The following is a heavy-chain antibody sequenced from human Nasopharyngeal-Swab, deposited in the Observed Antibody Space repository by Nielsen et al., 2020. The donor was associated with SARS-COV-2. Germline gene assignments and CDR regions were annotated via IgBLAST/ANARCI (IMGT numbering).Heavy chain of an antibody. CDR2: ISHNGVT. V-gene: IGHV4-34*01. J-gene: IGHJ6*03. CDR3: VRGYRTWSFPSSYYYYHMDV. D-gene: IGHD3-10*01. Sequence: GSLRLSCAVYGGSFSENYWNWVRQSPGKGLEWIGEISHNGVTNYKSSLKSRVVMSVDSSKSQFSLRLTSVTAADSAIYYCVRGYRTWSFPSSYYYYHMDVWGQGTTVTVSS. CDR1: GGSFSENY.